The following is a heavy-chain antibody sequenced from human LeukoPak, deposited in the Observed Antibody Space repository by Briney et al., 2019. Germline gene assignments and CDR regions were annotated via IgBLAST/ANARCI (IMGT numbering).Heavy chain of an antibody. Sequence: SETLSLTCTVSGGSISSYYWSWIRQPPGKGLEGIGYIYYSGSTNYNPSLKSRVTISVDTSKNQFSLKLSSVTAADTAVYYCARTPPLGYCSSPSCYPRDFDYWGQGTLVTVSS. CDR3: ARTPPLGYCSSPSCYPRDFDY. CDR1: GGSISSYY. D-gene: IGHD2-2*01. CDR2: IYYSGST. V-gene: IGHV4-59*01. J-gene: IGHJ4*02.